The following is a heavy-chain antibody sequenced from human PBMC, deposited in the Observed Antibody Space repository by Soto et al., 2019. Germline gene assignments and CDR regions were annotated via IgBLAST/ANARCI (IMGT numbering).Heavy chain of an antibody. J-gene: IGHJ5*02. D-gene: IGHD3-3*01. V-gene: IGHV3-23*01. CDR3: AKDVGPSEKSGETTLFGVVINNPPGGWFDP. CDR1: GFTFSTYA. CDR2: ITGSSGHT. Sequence: GGSLRLSCAASGFTFSTYAMSWVRQAPGKGLEWVSAITGSSGHTYYADSVKGRFTISRDNSKSTLYLQMNGLRADDTAVYYCAKDVGPSEKSGETTLFGVVINNPPGGWFDPWGPGTLVTVSS.